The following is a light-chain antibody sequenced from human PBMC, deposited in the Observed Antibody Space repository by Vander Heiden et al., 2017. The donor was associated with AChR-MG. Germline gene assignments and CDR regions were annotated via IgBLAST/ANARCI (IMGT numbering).Light chain of an antibody. CDR1: NSNVVINS. V-gene: IGLV1-47*01. Sequence: QSVLTQPPAASGTPGQRLTLSRSGSNSNVVINSAFWFQPPPGTPPKPPIYRIVRRPSGGLARFSGSKSGTSASLATGGLRSEDDADYYCAAWDDSLNGVIFGGGTKLTVL. J-gene: IGLJ2*01. CDR2: RIV. CDR3: AAWDDSLNGVI.